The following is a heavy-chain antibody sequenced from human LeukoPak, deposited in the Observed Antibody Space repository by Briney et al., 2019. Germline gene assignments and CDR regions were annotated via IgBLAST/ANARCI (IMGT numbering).Heavy chain of an antibody. CDR3: ARATYCGGDCYPRTRDAFDI. V-gene: IGHV3-33*08. J-gene: IGHJ3*02. Sequence: PGGSLRLSCAASGFTFSSYGMHWVRQAPGKGLEWVAVIWYDGSNKYYADSVKGRFTISRDNSKNTLYLQMNSLRAEDTAVYYCARATYCGGDCYPRTRDAFDIWGQGTMVTVSS. CDR1: GFTFSSYG. CDR2: IWYDGSNK. D-gene: IGHD2-21*02.